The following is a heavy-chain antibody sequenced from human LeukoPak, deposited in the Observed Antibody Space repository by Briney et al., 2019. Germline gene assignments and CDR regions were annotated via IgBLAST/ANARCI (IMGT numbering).Heavy chain of an antibody. CDR2: IYHSGST. D-gene: IGHD1-26*01. J-gene: IGHJ2*01. Sequence: KPSETLSLTCTVSGYSISSGYYWGWIRQPPGKGLEWIGSIYHSGSTYYNPSLKSRVTISVDTSKNQFSLKLSSVTAADTAVYYCARGPWGLQNWYFDLWGRGTLVTASS. CDR3: ARGPWGLQNWYFDL. V-gene: IGHV4-38-2*02. CDR1: GYSISSGYY.